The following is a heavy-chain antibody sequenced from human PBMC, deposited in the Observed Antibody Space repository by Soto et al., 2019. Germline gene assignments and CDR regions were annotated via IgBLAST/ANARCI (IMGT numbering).Heavy chain of an antibody. CDR3: ARALESGYYYYYYYYMDV. Sequence: ASVKVSCKASGYTFTSYDINWVRQATGQGLEWMGWMNPNSGNTGDAQKFQGRVTMTRNTSISTAYMELSSLRSEDTAVYYCARALESGYYYYYYYYMDVWGKGTTVTVSS. J-gene: IGHJ6*03. CDR2: MNPNSGNT. V-gene: IGHV1-8*01. D-gene: IGHD3-3*01. CDR1: GYTFTSYD.